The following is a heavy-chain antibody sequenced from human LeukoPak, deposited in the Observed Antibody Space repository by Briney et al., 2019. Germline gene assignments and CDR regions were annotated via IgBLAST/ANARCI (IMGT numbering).Heavy chain of an antibody. CDR2: FDPEDGET. CDR1: GYTFTGYY. Sequence: ASVKVSCKASGYTFTGYYMHWVRQAPGKGLEWMGGFDPEDGETIYAQKFQGRVTMTEDTSTDTAYMELSSLRSEDTAVYYCATESLQYSSSWYAFDIWGQGTMVTVSS. V-gene: IGHV1-24*01. D-gene: IGHD6-13*01. J-gene: IGHJ3*02. CDR3: ATESLQYSSSWYAFDI.